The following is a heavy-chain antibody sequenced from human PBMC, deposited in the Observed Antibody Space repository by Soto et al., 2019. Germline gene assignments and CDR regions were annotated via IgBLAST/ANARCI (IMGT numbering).Heavy chain of an antibody. D-gene: IGHD2-2*01. J-gene: IGHJ6*02. CDR1: GYSFSSYW. CDR2: IYPADSDI. CDR3: ATSPCPTPSFGMEV. V-gene: IGHV5-51*01. Sequence: GESLKISCKASGYSFSSYWIAWVRQMPGKGLEWMGIIYPADSDIRYSESSEGHVTISADKSISTAYLQWSSLKASDTAIYYCATSPCPTPSFGMEVWGQGTTVTVFS.